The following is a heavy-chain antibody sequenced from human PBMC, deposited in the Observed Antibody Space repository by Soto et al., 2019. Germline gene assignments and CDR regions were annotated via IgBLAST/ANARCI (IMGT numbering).Heavy chain of an antibody. CDR2: IYYSGST. CDR3: ARATYYYDSSGYEDYFDY. D-gene: IGHD3-22*01. V-gene: IGHV4-30-4*01. J-gene: IGHJ4*02. CDR1: GGSISSGDYY. Sequence: QVQLQESGPGLVKPSQTLSLTCTVSGGSISSGDYYWSWIRQPPGKGLEWIGYIYYSGSTYYNPSLKSRVTISVYTSKKQFSMKLSSVTAADTAVYYCARATYYYDSSGYEDYFDYWGQGTLVTVSS.